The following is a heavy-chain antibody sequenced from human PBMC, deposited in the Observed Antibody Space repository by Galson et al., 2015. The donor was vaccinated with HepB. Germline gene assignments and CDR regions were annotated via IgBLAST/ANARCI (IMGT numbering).Heavy chain of an antibody. CDR2: ISSSSSYI. CDR1: FSSYS. CDR3: AASYGSGSYYGDY. J-gene: IGHJ4*02. D-gene: IGHD3-10*01. Sequence: FSSYSMNWVRQAPGKGLEWVSSISSSSSYIYYADSVKGRFTISRDNAKNSLYLQMNSLRAEDTAVYYCAASYGSGSYYGDYWGQGTLVTVSS. V-gene: IGHV3-21*01.